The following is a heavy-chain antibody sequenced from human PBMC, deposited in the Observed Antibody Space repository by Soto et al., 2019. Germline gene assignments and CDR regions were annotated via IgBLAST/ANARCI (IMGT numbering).Heavy chain of an antibody. CDR2: MNPNSGNT. V-gene: IGHV1-8*02. Sequence: GGSLRLSCAASGFTFSSYAMHWVRQATGQGLEWMGWMNPNSGNTGYAQKFQGRVTMTRNTSISTAYMELSSLRSEDTAVYYCARVNLDYDFWSGYSSDYYMDVWGKGTTVTVSS. D-gene: IGHD3-3*01. CDR3: ARVNLDYDFWSGYSSDYYMDV. J-gene: IGHJ6*03. CDR1: GFTFSSYA.